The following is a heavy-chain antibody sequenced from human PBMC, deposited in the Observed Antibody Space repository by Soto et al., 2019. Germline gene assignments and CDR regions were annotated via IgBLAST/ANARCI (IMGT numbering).Heavy chain of an antibody. Sequence: PGGPLTIACAASEFTFIDYYMTWIRKAPAKGLECVSYSSSSRSNTNNADSVKGRFTISRDNPNNSLYLQMSSLTAEDTALYHSVRDYYHFSGDSADIAIDYLGQGALLPDS. J-gene: IGHJ4*02. CDR3: VRDYYHFSGDSADIAIDY. V-gene: IGHV3-11*05. D-gene: IGHD3-3*02. CDR1: EFTFIDYY. CDR2: SSSSRSNT.